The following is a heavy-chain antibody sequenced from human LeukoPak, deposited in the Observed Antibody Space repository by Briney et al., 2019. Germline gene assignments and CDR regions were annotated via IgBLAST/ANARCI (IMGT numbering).Heavy chain of an antibody. D-gene: IGHD5-18*01. Sequence: GGSLRLSCAASGFIFRNYGMHWVRQAPGKGLEWVAGISFDGNKKYYADSVKGRFTISRDNSKNMLYLQVHSLRVGDTAVFYCAKEYSYGYIIFENWGQGTLVAVSS. J-gene: IGHJ4*02. CDR1: GFIFRNYG. CDR2: ISFDGNKK. CDR3: AKEYSYGYIIFEN. V-gene: IGHV3-30*18.